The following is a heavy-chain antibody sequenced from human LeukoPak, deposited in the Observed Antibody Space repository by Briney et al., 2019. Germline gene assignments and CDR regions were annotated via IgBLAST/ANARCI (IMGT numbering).Heavy chain of an antibody. J-gene: IGHJ4*02. D-gene: IGHD6-13*01. CDR3: AAAIAAAPGAY. Sequence: GGSLRLSCAAAGFTFNNYWMHWVRQAPGEGLVWISRINSDGRSTNYADSVKGRFNISRDDAKNTLYLQMNSLRAEDTAVYYCAAAIAAAPGAYWGQGTLVTVSS. CDR2: INSDGRST. V-gene: IGHV3-74*01. CDR1: GFTFNNYW.